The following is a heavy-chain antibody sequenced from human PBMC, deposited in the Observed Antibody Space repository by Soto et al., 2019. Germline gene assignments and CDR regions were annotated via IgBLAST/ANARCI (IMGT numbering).Heavy chain of an antibody. CDR2: IYPGDSDT. CDR1: GYTFISYW. V-gene: IGHV5-51*01. CDR3: ARIIAASGTGFDC. J-gene: IGHJ4*02. D-gene: IGHD3-16*02. Sequence: GESLKISCKGSGYTFISYWIGWVRQKPGKGLEWMGMIYPGDSDTRYSPSFQGQVTISADKSINTAYLQWSSLEASDTAVYYCARIIAASGTGFDCWGQGTMVTVSS.